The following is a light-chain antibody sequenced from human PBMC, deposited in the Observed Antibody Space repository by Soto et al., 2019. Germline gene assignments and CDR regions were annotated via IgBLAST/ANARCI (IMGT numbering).Light chain of an antibody. V-gene: IGLV2-23*02. J-gene: IGLJ1*01. CDR2: EVT. Sequence: LTQPASVSGSPRQSITISCTGTNSDVGSYNLVSWFQQHPGKAPKLVIYEVTKRPSGVSDRFSGSKSGNTASLTISGLQAEDEADYYCFSYAGDSVYVFGTGTKVTVL. CDR1: NSDVGSYNL. CDR3: FSYAGDSVYV.